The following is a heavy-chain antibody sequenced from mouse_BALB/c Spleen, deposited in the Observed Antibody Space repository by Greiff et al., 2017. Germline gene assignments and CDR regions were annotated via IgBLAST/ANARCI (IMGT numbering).Heavy chain of an antibody. Sequence: EVKLVESGGGLVQPGGSRKLSCAASGFTFSSFGMHWVRQAPEKGLEWVAYISSGSSTIYYADTVKGRFTISRDNPKNTLFLQMTSLRSEDTAMYYCARIERDYGYYAMDYWGQGTSGTVSS. D-gene: IGHD1-2*01. CDR1: GFTFSSFG. CDR3: ARIERDYGYYAMDY. J-gene: IGHJ4*01. CDR2: ISSGSSTI. V-gene: IGHV5-17*02.